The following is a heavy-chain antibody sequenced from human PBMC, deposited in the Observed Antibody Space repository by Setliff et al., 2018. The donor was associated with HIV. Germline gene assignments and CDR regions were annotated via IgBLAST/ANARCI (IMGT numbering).Heavy chain of an antibody. J-gene: IGHJ5*02. V-gene: IGHV1-69*13. CDR2: IIPVSGTP. CDR3: ARGEATHGPGTYSIYS. CDR1: GDIFSTFA. D-gene: IGHD3-10*01. Sequence: ASVKVSCKASGDIFSTFAINWVRQAPGQGLEWMGGIIPVSGTPNYAQKFLGRVTITADESTSTGYMEMSSLTSEDTAVYYCARGEATHGPGTYSIYSWGQGTLVTVST.